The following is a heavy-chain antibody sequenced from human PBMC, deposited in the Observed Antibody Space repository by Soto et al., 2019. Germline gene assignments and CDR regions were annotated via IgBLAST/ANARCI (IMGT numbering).Heavy chain of an antibody. CDR3: AKDRTSPIYYYGMDV. Sequence: GGSLRLSCAASGFTFSSYGMHWVRQAPGKGLEWVAVISYDGSNKYYADSVKGRFTISRDNSKNTLYLQMNSLRAEDTAVYYCAKDRTSPIYYYGMDVWGQGTAVTVSS. CDR1: GFTFSSYG. V-gene: IGHV3-30*18. J-gene: IGHJ6*02. CDR2: ISYDGSNK.